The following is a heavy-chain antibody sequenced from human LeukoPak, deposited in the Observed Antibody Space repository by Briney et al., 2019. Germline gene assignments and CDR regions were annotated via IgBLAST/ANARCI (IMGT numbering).Heavy chain of an antibody. CDR3: ARGYSSSLVFPFDY. D-gene: IGHD6-13*01. CDR1: GGSISSSSYY. V-gene: IGHV4-39*07. Sequence: SETLSLTCTVSGGSISSSSYYWGWIRQPPGKGLEWIGSIYYSGSTYYNPSLKSRVTISVDTSKNQFSLKLSSVTAADTAVYYCARGYSSSLVFPFDYWGQGTLVTVSS. J-gene: IGHJ4*02. CDR2: IYYSGST.